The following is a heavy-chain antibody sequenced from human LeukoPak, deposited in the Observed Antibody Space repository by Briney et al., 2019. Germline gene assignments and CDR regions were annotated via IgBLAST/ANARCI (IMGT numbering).Heavy chain of an antibody. V-gene: IGHV4-30-4*01. J-gene: IGHJ6*02. CDR2: IYYSGST. Sequence: SETLSLTCTVSGGSISSGDYYWSWIRQPPGKGLEWIGYIYYSGSTYYNPSLKSRVTISVDTSKNQFSLKLSSVTAADTAVYYCARELHIAAAGHYYYYGMDVWGQGTTVTVSS. D-gene: IGHD6-13*01. CDR1: GGSISSGDYY. CDR3: ARELHIAAAGHYYYYGMDV.